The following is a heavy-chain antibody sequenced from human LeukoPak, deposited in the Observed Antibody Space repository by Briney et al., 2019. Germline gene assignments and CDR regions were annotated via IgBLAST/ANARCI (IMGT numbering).Heavy chain of an antibody. CDR3: ARGRPIGLYYYYYYMDV. J-gene: IGHJ6*03. CDR2: INHSGST. Sequence: KPSETLSLTCAVYGGSFSGYYWSWIRQPPGKGLEWIGEINHSGSTNYNPSLKSRVTISVDTSKNQFSLKLSSVTAADTAVYYCARGRPIGLYYYYYYMDVWGKGTTVTVSS. CDR1: GGSFSGYY. D-gene: IGHD3/OR15-3a*01. V-gene: IGHV4-34*01.